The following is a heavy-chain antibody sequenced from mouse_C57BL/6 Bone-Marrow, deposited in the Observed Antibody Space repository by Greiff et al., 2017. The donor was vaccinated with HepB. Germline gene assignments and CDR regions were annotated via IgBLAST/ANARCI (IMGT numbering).Heavy chain of an antibody. CDR2: ILPGSGST. D-gene: IGHD2-5*01. V-gene: IGHV1-9*01. J-gene: IGHJ1*03. CDR1: GYTFTGYW. Sequence: QVQLKQSGAELMKPGASVKLSCKAPGYTFTGYWIEWVKQRPGHGLEWIGEILPGSGSTNYNEKFKGKATFTADTSANTAYMQLSSLTTEDSAIYYCAQDGYSNYWYFDVWGTGTTVTVSS. CDR3: AQDGYSNYWYFDV.